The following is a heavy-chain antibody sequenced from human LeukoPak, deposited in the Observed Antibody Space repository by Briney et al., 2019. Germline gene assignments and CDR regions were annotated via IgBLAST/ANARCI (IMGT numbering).Heavy chain of an antibody. CDR1: GGSISSYY. J-gene: IGHJ5*02. V-gene: IGHV4-59*01. CDR2: IYYSGST. CDR3: ARIGVTAADNWFDP. D-gene: IGHD2-8*01. Sequence: SETLSLTCTVSGGSISSYYWSWIRQPPGKGLEWIGYIYYSGSTNYNPSLKSRVTISVDTSKDQFFLKLSSVTAADTAVYYCARIGVTAADNWFDPWGQGTLVTVSS.